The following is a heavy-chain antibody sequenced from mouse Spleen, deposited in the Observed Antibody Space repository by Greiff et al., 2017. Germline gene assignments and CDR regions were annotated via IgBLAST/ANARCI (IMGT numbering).Heavy chain of an antibody. V-gene: IGHV1-4*01. Sequence: VQLQQSGAELARPGASVKMSCKASGYTFTSYTMHWVKQRPGQGLEWIGYINPSSGYTKYNQKFKDKATLTADKSSSTAYMQLSSLTSEDSAVYYCARSITTVRAMDYWGQGTSVTVSS. CDR2: INPSSGYT. CDR1: GYTFTSYT. CDR3: ARSITTVRAMDY. D-gene: IGHD1-1*01. J-gene: IGHJ4*01.